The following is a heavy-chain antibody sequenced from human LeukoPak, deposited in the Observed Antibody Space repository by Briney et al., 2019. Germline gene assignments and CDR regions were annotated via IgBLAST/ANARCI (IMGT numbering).Heavy chain of an antibody. D-gene: IGHD3-10*01. CDR2: IRYNGNNQ. CDR1: GFTFSNYA. Sequence: GGSLRLSCAASGFTFSNYAMHWVRQAPGRGLEWVAFIRYNGNNQYYADSVKGRFTISRDNSKDTLYLQMNSLRADDTAVYYCAKDRAYVAMVRGVLDYWGQGTLVTVSS. CDR3: AKDRAYVAMVRGVLDY. V-gene: IGHV3-30*02. J-gene: IGHJ4*02.